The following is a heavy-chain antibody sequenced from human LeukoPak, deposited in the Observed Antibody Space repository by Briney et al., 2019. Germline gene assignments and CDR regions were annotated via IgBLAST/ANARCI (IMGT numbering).Heavy chain of an antibody. Sequence: SETMSLTCTVSGGSLSSYYWSWIRQLHGGGLEWIWYIFYSGSTNYNHSLKSRVTISVDTSKSQFSLKLSSVTAADTAVYYCARLYGSGTQHAFDIWGQGTMVTVSS. D-gene: IGHD3-10*01. CDR3: ARLYGSGTQHAFDI. V-gene: IGHV4-59*01. CDR2: IFYSGST. CDR1: GGSLSSYY. J-gene: IGHJ3*02.